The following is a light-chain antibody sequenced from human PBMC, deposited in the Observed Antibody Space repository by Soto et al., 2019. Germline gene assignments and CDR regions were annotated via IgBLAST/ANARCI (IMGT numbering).Light chain of an antibody. V-gene: IGKV1-9*01. J-gene: IGKJ5*01. CDR3: LHLNSYPIS. Sequence: IQVTQSPSVLSASVVDTFTSTFPASQALSSYLAWFQQKPGKAPKLLIYAASTLQSGVPSRFSGSGSGTEFTLTISSLQPEDFATYFCLHLNSYPISFGQGTRLEIK. CDR2: AAS. CDR1: QALSSY.